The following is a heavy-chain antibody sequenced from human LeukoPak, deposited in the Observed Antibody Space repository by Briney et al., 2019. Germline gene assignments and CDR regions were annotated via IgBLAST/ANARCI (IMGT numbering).Heavy chain of an antibody. CDR2: IYYSGST. J-gene: IGHJ6*02. V-gene: IGHV4-31*03. CDR3: ARMFVLMVYSKLYYYGMDV. D-gene: IGHD2-8*01. Sequence: SETLSLTCTVSGGSISSGGYYWSWIRQHPGKGLEWIGYIYYSGSTYYNPSLKSRVTISVDTSKNQFSLKLSSVTAADTAVYYCARMFVLMVYSKLYYYGMDVWGQGTTVTVSS. CDR1: GGSISSGGYY.